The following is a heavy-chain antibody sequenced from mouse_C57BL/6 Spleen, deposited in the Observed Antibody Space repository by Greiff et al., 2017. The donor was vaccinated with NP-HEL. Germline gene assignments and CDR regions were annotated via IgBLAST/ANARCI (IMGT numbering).Heavy chain of an antibody. CDR3: ARSAVVEDAMDY. V-gene: IGHV1-66*01. CDR1: GYSFTSYY. CDR2: IYPGSGNT. D-gene: IGHD1-1*01. J-gene: IGHJ4*01. Sequence: VQLQQSGPELVKPGASVKISCKASGYSFTSYYIHWVKQRPGQGLEWIGWIYPGSGNTKYNEKLKGKAILTAGTSSSTAYMQLSSLTAEDSAVYDCARSAVVEDAMDYWGQGTSVTVSS.